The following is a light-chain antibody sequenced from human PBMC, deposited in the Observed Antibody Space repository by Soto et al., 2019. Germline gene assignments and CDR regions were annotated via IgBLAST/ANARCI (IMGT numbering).Light chain of an antibody. CDR2: GAS. V-gene: IGKV3-20*01. Sequence: EIVLTQSPGTLSLSPGDRATLSCRASQRVSSNYLAWYQQRPGQAPRLLIYGASSRATGIPYRFSGSGSGTDFTLTINRLEPEDFAVYYCQQYGSSLYTFGQGTKVEIK. CDR1: QRVSSNY. J-gene: IGKJ2*01. CDR3: QQYGSSLYT.